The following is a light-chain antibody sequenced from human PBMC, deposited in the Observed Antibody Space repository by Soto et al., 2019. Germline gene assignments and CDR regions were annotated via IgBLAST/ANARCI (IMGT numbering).Light chain of an antibody. CDR3: QQYGSSSWT. CDR2: DAS. Sequence: EIGFTQSPGTLSLPPGERATLSCRASQSVSSSYLAWYQQKPGQAPRPLIYDASSRTIGIPDRFSGSGSGTDFTLTISRLEPEDFAVYYCQQYGSSSWTFGQGTKVDIK. J-gene: IGKJ1*01. CDR1: QSVSSSY. V-gene: IGKV3-20*01.